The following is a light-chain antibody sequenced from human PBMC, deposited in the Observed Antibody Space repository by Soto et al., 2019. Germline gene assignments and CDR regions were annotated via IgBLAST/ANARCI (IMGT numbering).Light chain of an antibody. CDR1: QSVSSNY. Sequence: DIVFTQSPGSLSLPPRERATLSCRASQSVSSNYLAWYQQNPGQAPRLLIHGASTRATGVPDRFSGSGSGTDFTLTISRLEPEDFAVYYCQQRSNWPLLTFGGGTKVDIK. CDR2: GAS. J-gene: IGKJ4*01. V-gene: IGKV3D-20*02. CDR3: QQRSNWPLLT.